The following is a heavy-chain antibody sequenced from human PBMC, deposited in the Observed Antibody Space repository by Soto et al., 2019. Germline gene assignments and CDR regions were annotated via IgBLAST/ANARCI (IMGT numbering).Heavy chain of an antibody. J-gene: IGHJ5*02. Sequence: PSETLSLTCTVSGGSLSKYFWSWIRQPPGKGLEWIGYIYSSGTTDYNPSLKSRVTISIDTSKNQISLKLNSVTAADTAVYFCVTTFPPAPRVVLSHNWFVPWGPGTLVTVSS. CDR3: VTTFPPAPRVVLSHNWFVP. CDR2: IYSSGTT. D-gene: IGHD2-2*01. V-gene: IGHV4-59*01. CDR1: GGSLSKYF.